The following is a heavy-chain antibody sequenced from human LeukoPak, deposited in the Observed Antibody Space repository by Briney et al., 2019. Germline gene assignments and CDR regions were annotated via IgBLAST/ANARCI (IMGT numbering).Heavy chain of an antibody. D-gene: IGHD1-26*01. CDR3: ARGGSYYGPLDY. V-gene: IGHV3-21*01. CDR1: GFTFSSYS. J-gene: IGHJ4*02. CDR2: ISSSSSYI. Sequence: GSLRLSCAASGFTFSSYSMNWVRQAPGKGLEWVSSISSSSSYIYYADSVKGRFTISRDNAKNTLYLQMNSLRAEDTAVYYCARGGSYYGPLDYWGQGTLVTVSS.